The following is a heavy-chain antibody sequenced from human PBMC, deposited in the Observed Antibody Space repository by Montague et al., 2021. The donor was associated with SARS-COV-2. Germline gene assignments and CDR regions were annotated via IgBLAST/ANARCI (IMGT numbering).Heavy chain of an antibody. CDR2: INHSANT. CDR1: GGSLSGYY. CDR3: ASGIYPSGSYYNRYYYGLNI. V-gene: IGHV4-34*01. J-gene: IGHJ6*02. Sequence: SETLSLTCAVYGGSLSGYYWSWIRQPPDKGLEWIGEINHSANTKYNPSLKSPVTISIDTSKTQFSLKMTSVTAADTATYYCASGIYPSGSYYNRYYYGLNIWGPGTTVIVSS. D-gene: IGHD3-10*01.